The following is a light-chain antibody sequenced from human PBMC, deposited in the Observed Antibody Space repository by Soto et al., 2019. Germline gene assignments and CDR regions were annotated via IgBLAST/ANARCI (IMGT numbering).Light chain of an antibody. CDR3: QQFAKSST. J-gene: IGKJ1*01. Sequence: QMTQSPSTLSASVGDRVTITCRASHNIVRWMAWYQQKPGRAPSLLIFDATTLHSGVPSRFSGGGSGTEFTLTINGLQPDDFATYDCQQFAKSSTFGQGTTVEIK. V-gene: IGKV1-5*01. CDR1: HNIVRW. CDR2: DAT.